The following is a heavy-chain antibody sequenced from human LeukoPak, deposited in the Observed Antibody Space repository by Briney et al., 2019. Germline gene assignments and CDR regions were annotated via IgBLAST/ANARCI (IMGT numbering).Heavy chain of an antibody. CDR2: IYYSGST. Sequence: SETLSLTCAVSGGSISSSDYYCVWIRQPPGKGLEWIGYIYYSGSTNYNPSLKSRVTISVDTSKNQFSLNLSSVTAADTAVYYCGRGGIAAAASGIDYWGQGTLVAVSS. V-gene: IGHV4-61*05. CDR1: GGSISSSDYY. CDR3: GRGGIAAAASGIDY. J-gene: IGHJ4*02. D-gene: IGHD6-13*01.